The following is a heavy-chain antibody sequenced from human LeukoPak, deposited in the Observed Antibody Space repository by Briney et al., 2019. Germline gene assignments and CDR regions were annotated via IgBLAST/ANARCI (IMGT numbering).Heavy chain of an antibody. CDR2: ISGRGGRT. CDR3: AGSLAVWTTHDDS. J-gene: IGHJ5*02. V-gene: IGHV3-23*01. D-gene: IGHD4-17*01. Sequence: GGSLRLSCAASVFTFSSYDMTWVRQTPGKGLEWVSTISGRGGRTYYAESVKGRLTISRDNSKNTLYLQMNSLRAEDTAVYYWAGSLAVWTTHDDSWCQGTLVTVSS. CDR1: VFTFSSYD.